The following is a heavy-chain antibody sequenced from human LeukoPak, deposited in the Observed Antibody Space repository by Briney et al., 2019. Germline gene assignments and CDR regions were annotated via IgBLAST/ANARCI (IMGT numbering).Heavy chain of an antibody. CDR3: ARGSTYYDSSGQVPFDY. CDR2: ISGSSSTI. CDR1: GFTFSSYS. Sequence: SGGSLRLSCAASGFTFSSYSMNWVRQAPGKGLEWGSYISGSSSTIYYADSVKGRFTISGDNGKNTLYLQMNSLRAEDTAVYYCARGSTYYDSSGQVPFDYWGQGTLVTISS. V-gene: IGHV3-48*01. J-gene: IGHJ4*02. D-gene: IGHD3-22*01.